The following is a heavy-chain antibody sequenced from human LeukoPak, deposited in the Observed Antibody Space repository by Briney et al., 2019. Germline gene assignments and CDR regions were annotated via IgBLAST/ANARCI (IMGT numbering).Heavy chain of an antibody. V-gene: IGHV4-4*02. Sequence: SGTLSLTCVVSGGSISSSNWWNWVRQSPGKGLEWIGEIYPSGITNYNPSLKSRVTMSVDKSKNQFSLRLTSVTAADTAVYYCARCGIASADFVDSWCQGTLVTVSS. CDR2: IYPSGIT. CDR3: ARCGIASADFVDS. CDR1: GGSISSSNW. J-gene: IGHJ4*02. D-gene: IGHD6-13*01.